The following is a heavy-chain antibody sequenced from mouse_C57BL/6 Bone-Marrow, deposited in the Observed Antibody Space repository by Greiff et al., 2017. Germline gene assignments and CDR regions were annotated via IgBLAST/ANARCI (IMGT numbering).Heavy chain of an antibody. CDR1: GYTFTSYG. V-gene: IGHV1-81*01. Sequence: VKLVESGAELARPGASVKLSCKASGYTFTSYGMSWVKQRTGQGLEWIGEIYPRSGDTYYNDKFKGKATLTADKSSSTAYMELRSLTSEDSAVYFCARAGTKSFGVWDTGTAVTV. D-gene: IGHD4-1*01. J-gene: IGHJ1*03. CDR3: ARAGTKSFGV. CDR2: IYPRSGDT.